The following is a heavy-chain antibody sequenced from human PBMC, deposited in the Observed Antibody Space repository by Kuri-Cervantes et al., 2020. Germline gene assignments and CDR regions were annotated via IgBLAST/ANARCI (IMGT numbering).Heavy chain of an antibody. CDR1: GFTFSSYA. J-gene: IGHJ5*02. Sequence: GESLKISCAASGFTFSSYAMHWVRQAPGKGLEWVAVISYDGSNKYYADSVKGRFTISRDNSKNTLYLQMNSLRAEDTAVYYCARAERDDYGDYGTGPNWFDPWGQGTLVTVSS. V-gene: IGHV3-30-3*01. D-gene: IGHD4-17*01. CDR3: ARAERDDYGDYGTGPNWFDP. CDR2: ISYDGSNK.